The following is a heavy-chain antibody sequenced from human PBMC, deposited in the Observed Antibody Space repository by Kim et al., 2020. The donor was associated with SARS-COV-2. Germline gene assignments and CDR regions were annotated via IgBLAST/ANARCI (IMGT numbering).Heavy chain of an antibody. Sequence: DSVKGRFTISRDNAKNTLYLQMNSLRAEDTAVYYCAREPVGELSLDAFDIWGQGTMVTVSS. CDR3: AREPVGELSLDAFDI. D-gene: IGHD3-10*01. J-gene: IGHJ3*02. V-gene: IGHV3-74*01.